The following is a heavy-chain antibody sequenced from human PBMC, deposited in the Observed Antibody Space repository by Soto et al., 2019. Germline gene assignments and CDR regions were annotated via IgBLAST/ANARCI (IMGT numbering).Heavy chain of an antibody. CDR1: GGTFSSQA. CDR3: ARDVGGVALDS. V-gene: IGHV1-69*01. Sequence: QVDLVQSGAEMKKPGSSVSVSCKASGGTFSSQAFSWVRQAPGQGLDWVGGIFPMLGVEQYAQHFQGRVTITADESTNTAYMDLSSLTSEDTAVYYCARDVGGVALDSWGQGTLVTV. J-gene: IGHJ4*02. CDR2: IFPMLGVE. D-gene: IGHD3-16*01.